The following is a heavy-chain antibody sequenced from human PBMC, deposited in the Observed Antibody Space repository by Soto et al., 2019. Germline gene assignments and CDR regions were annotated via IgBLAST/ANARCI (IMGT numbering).Heavy chain of an antibody. Sequence: SETLCVTCSVSGASMRSYYWLGLRQPPGKGLERIGYGYTSAYTRYSSSPKSRVTISVDTSKIQFYLRVNSVTAADTAVYYCASSAGRPGDCFYCNGMEVLAQGTTVTVSS. D-gene: IGHD2-21*01. V-gene: IGHV4-59*03. CDR2: GYTSAYT. CDR3: ASSAGRPGDCFYCNGMEV. J-gene: IGHJ6*01. CDR1: GASMRSYY.